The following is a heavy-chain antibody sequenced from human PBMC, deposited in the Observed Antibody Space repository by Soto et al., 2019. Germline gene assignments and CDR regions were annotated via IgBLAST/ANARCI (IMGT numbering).Heavy chain of an antibody. CDR3: ARGGTWPTKFDY. CDR2: IRHSGSA. V-gene: IGHV4-34*01. J-gene: IGHJ4*02. Sequence: PSETLSLTCTVYGGSFSSYYWRWIRQPPGKGLEWIGEIRHSGSANYNPSLKSRVTTSMDTSKNQFSLNLSSVTAADTAVYYCARGGTWPTKFDYWGQGTLVTVSS. D-gene: IGHD1-26*01. CDR1: GGSFSSYY.